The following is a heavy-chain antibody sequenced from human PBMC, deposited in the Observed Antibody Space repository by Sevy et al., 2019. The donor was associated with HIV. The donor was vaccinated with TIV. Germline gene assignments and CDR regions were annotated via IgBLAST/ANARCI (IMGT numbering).Heavy chain of an antibody. D-gene: IGHD6-19*01. Sequence: ASVKVSCKASGYTFTSYYMHWVRQAPGQGLEWMGIINPSGGSTSYAQKFQGRVTMTRDTSTSTVYMELSSLRSEDTAVYYRARVLKVVAGTGGLGYWGQGTLVTVSS. CDR2: INPSGGST. CDR1: GYTFTSYY. J-gene: IGHJ4*02. CDR3: ARVLKVVAGTGGLGY. V-gene: IGHV1-46*01.